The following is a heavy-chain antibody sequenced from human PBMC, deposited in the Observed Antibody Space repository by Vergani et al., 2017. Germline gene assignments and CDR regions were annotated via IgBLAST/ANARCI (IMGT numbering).Heavy chain of an antibody. J-gene: IGHJ4*02. CDR1: GYSFTSYW. CDR3: ARWGSTVTTAFDY. CDR2: IYPGDSDT. D-gene: IGHD4-11*01. V-gene: IGHV5-51*01. Sequence: EVQLVPSGAEVKTPGASLKISCTGSGYSFTSYWIGWVRQMPGKGLEWMGIIYPGDSDTRYSPSFQGQVTISADKSISTAYLQWSSLKASDTAMYYCARWGSTVTTAFDYWGQGTLVTVSS.